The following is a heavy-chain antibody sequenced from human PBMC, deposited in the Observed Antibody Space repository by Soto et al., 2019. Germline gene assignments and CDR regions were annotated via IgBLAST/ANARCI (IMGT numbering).Heavy chain of an antibody. CDR3: ARLGTAVAIDY. CDR2: IYYSGST. Sequence: KSSETLSLTCTVSGGSISSGDYYWSWIRQPPGKGLEWIGYIYYSGSTYYNPSLKSRVTISVDKSKNQFSLKLSSVTAADTAVYYCARLGTAVAIDYWGQGTLVTVSS. V-gene: IGHV4-30-4*01. CDR1: GGSISSGDYY. D-gene: IGHD6-19*01. J-gene: IGHJ4*02.